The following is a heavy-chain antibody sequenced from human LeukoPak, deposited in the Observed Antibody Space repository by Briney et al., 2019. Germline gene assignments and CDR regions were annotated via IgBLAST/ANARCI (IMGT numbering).Heavy chain of an antibody. J-gene: IGHJ4*02. CDR1: GFSFSGYG. V-gene: IGHV3-30*18. CDR2: ISHDASDE. Sequence: GGSLRLSCTASGFSFSGYGMHWVRQAPGKGLEWLAAISHDASDEYYADSVKGRFTISRDNAKNMIYLQMISLRAEDTAVYYCVKALVGQTSGYWGQGTRVTVST. D-gene: IGHD1-26*01. CDR3: VKALVGQTSGY.